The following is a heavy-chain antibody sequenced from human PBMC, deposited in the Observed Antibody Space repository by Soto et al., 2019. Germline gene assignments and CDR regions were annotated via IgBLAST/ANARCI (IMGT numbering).Heavy chain of an antibody. Sequence: SETLSLTCTVSGGSISSYYWSWIRQPAGKGLEWIGRIYTSGSTNYNPSLKSRVTMSVDTSKNQFSLKLSSVTAADTAVYYCARLYCSSTSCYYFDYWGQGTLGTVSP. CDR2: IYTSGST. CDR1: GGSISSYY. CDR3: ARLYCSSTSCYYFDY. J-gene: IGHJ4*02. V-gene: IGHV4-4*07. D-gene: IGHD2-2*01.